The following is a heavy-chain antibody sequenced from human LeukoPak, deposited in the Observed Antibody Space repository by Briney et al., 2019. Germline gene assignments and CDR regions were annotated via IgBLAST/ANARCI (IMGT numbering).Heavy chain of an antibody. J-gene: IGHJ5*02. CDR1: AFTFSDNY. V-gene: IGHV4-34*08. CDR3: ARRRLLYFDDP. D-gene: IGHD3-3*01. CDR2: VNDSGST. Sequence: GSLRLSCAVSAFTFSDNYMTWIRQPPGKGLEWIGDVNDSGSTNYNPSLKSRVAMSVDTSKNQFSLNLTSVTAADTAVYYCARRRLLYFDDPWGQGTLVTISS.